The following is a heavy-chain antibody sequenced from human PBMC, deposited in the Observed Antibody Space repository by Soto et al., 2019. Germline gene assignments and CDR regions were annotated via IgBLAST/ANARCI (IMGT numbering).Heavy chain of an antibody. Sequence: QVQLQESGPGMVKPSQTLSLTCTVSGGSISGGDYYWSWIRQSPGKGLEWIWYIHYNGGTSYNPSLKTRITMSVDTTKNQFSLKLGAVTAADTAVYYCGREGFLEWLGGFDLWGQGTLVIVSS. CDR3: GREGFLEWLGGFDL. V-gene: IGHV4-30-4*01. CDR1: GGSISGGDYY. D-gene: IGHD3-3*01. CDR2: IHYNGGT. J-gene: IGHJ5*02.